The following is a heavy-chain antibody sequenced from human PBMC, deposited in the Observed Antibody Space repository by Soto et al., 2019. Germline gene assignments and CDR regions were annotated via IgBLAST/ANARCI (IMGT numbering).Heavy chain of an antibody. Sequence: SETLSLTCTVSGGSVSSGSYYWSWIRQPPGKGLEWIGYIYYSGSTNYNPSLKSRVTISVDTSKNQFSLKLSSVTAADTAVYYCVRVKGTTQDFDYWGQGTLVTVSS. CDR2: IYYSGST. J-gene: IGHJ4*02. CDR1: GGSVSSGSYY. V-gene: IGHV4-61*01. D-gene: IGHD1-26*01. CDR3: VRVKGTTQDFDY.